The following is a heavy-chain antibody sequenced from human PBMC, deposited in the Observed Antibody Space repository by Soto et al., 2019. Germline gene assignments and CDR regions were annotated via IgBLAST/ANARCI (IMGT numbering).Heavy chain of an antibody. CDR3: AKSRDAYNFYFYYGMDV. V-gene: IGHV3-30*18. CDR1: GFTFINYG. D-gene: IGHD2-2*01. J-gene: IGHJ6*02. Sequence: GSLRLSFAASGFTFINYGMHWVRQTPGKAVEWVALILYDGSNKYYADSVKGRFTISRDNSKNTLYLQVRSLRAEDTAVSCCAKSRDAYNFYFYYGMDVWGQGTTVTVSS. CDR2: ILYDGSNK.